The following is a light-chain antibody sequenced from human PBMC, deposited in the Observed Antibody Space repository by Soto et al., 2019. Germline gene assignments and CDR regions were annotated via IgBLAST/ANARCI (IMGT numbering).Light chain of an antibody. J-gene: IGLJ2*01. Sequence: QSVLTQPPSVSAAPGQKVTISCSGSSSDIGNNYVSWYQQLPGTAPKLLIYDNDERPSGIPDRFTGSKSGASATLGITGLQTGDEADYYCGTWDSSLSVVVFGGVTKLTFL. CDR3: GTWDSSLSVVV. CDR2: DND. V-gene: IGLV1-51*01. CDR1: SSDIGNNY.